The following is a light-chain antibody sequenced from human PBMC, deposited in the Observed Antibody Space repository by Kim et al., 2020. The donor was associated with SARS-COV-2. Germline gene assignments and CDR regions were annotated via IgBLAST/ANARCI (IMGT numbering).Light chain of an antibody. V-gene: IGLV3-9*01. CDR2: RDS. CDR3: QIWDNSKAV. J-gene: IGLJ2*01. CDR1: DIGGKV. Sequence: VALGQTARLTCGGNDIGGKVVHGYQQKPGQAPVLVIYRDSGRPSGIPQRFSGSNSGNTATLTISRAQAGDEADYYCQIWDNSKAVFGGGTKVTVL.